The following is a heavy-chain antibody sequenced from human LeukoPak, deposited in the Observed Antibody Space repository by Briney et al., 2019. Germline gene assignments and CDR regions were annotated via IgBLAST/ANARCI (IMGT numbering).Heavy chain of an antibody. J-gene: IGHJ5*02. V-gene: IGHV3-30*03. CDR1: GFTFSNYA. Sequence: GGSLRLSCAVSGFTFSNYAMHWVRQAPGKWLEWVALISYDGNTKYNVDSVKGQFTISRENSKNILFLQMNSVKLEDTAMYYCARGAVVAGERRKNNWFDPWGQGTLVTVSS. CDR3: ARGAVVAGERRKNNWFDP. D-gene: IGHD2-2*01. CDR2: ISYDGNTK.